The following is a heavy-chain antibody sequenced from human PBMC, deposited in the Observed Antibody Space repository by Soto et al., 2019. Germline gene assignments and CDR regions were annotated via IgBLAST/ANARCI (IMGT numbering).Heavy chain of an antibody. J-gene: IGHJ6*02. CDR2: ISWNSGSI. V-gene: IGHV3-9*01. Sequence: GGSLRLSCAASGFMFDDYAMHWVRQAPGKGLEWVSGISWNSGSIGYADSVKGRFTISRDNAKNSLSLQMNSLRAEDTALYYCARTTWGDCTSTSCYGCYYYGMDVWGQGTTVTVSS. D-gene: IGHD2-2*01. CDR3: ARTTWGDCTSTSCYGCYYYGMDV. CDR1: GFMFDDYA.